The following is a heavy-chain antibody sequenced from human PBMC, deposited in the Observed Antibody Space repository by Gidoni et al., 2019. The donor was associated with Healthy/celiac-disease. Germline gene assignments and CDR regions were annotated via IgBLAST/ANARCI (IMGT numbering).Heavy chain of an antibody. Sequence: SEKYYVDSVKGRFTISRDNAKNSLYLQMNSLRAEDTAVYYCARTGYSSGWSPVHFDYWGQGTLVTVSS. J-gene: IGHJ4*02. CDR3: ARTGYSSGWSPVHFDY. D-gene: IGHD6-19*01. V-gene: IGHV3-7*03. CDR2: SEK.